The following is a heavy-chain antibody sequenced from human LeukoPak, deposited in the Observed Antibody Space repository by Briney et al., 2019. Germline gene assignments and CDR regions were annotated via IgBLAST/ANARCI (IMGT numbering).Heavy chain of an antibody. CDR3: LRDLNWSLDQ. D-gene: IGHD1-20*01. CDR1: GFTFSNYM. V-gene: IGHV3-74*01. CDR2: IKIDGITI. Sequence: GGSLRLSCAASGFTFSNYMMHWVRKAPGKGLVWVSRIKIDGITITYADSVKGRFTISRDNAKNTLYLQINSLRAEDTAVYYCLRDLNWSLDQWGQGTLVTVSS. J-gene: IGHJ4*02.